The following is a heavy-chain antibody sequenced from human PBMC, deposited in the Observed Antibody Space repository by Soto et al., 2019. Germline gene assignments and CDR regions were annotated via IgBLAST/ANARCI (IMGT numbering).Heavy chain of an antibody. CDR1: GFTLSDYG. J-gene: IGHJ6*02. V-gene: IGHV3-33*01. CDR2: IWYDGSTK. CDR3: ATNQRFRYTTYGQSADADDYYFDMDV. D-gene: IGHD1-1*01. Sequence: QVQLVESGGGVVQPGRSLRLSCVASGFTLSDYGIYWVRQAPGKGLEWVALIWYDGSTKYYADSGKGRFTISRDSSKNTVSLQMNSLRVEDTAVYYCATNQRFRYTTYGQSADADDYYFDMDVWGQGTTVTVSS.